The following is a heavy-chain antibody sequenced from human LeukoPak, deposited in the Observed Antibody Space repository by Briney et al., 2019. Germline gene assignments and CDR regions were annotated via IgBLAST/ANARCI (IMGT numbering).Heavy chain of an antibody. CDR3: ARHRRLSNFDY. J-gene: IGHJ4*02. CDR2: VDPVDSYI. V-gene: IGHV5-10-1*01. Sequence: PGGSLRISCMGSGYSFTNYLITWVRQRPGKGLEWMGGVDPVDSYIKYSPSFQGHVTISAEKSISTAYLHWSSLKASDTAMYYCARHRRLSNFDYWGQGTLVTVS. CDR1: GYSFTNYL. D-gene: IGHD3-16*02.